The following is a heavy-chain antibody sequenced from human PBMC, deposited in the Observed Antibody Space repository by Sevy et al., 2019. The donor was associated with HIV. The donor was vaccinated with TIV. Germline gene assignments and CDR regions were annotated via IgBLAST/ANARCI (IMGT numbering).Heavy chain of an antibody. D-gene: IGHD6-19*01. J-gene: IGHJ4*02. CDR1: GFTFTNYG. CDR3: AKEWTLLSDWYGEFDY. CDR2: ISNSGANT. Sequence: LSLTCAASGFTFTNYGMHWVRQAPGKGLEWVSGISNSGANTYYADSVRGRFTVSRDNSKNTVYLQLNSLRAEDTAIYYCAKEWTLLSDWYGEFDYWGQGTLVTVS. V-gene: IGHV3-23*01.